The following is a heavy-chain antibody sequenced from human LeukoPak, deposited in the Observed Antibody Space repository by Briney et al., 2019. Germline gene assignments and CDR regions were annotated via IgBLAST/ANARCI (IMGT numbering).Heavy chain of an antibody. CDR2: IYYSGST. CDR1: GGSISSSSYY. D-gene: IGHD2-2*01. CDR3: ARGGSVVPAAITGWFDP. V-gene: IGHV4-39*07. Sequence: PSETLSLTCTVSGGSISSSSYYWGWIRQPPGKGLEWIGSIYYSGSTYYNPSLKSRVTISVDTSKIQFSLKLSSVTAADTAVYYCARGGSVVPAAITGWFDPWGQGTLVTVSS. J-gene: IGHJ5*02.